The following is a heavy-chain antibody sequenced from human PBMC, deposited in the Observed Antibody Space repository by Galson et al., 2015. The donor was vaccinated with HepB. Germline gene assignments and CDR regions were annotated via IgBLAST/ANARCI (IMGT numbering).Heavy chain of an antibody. CDR3: ARSGGSYDPMGVAFDI. CDR1: EYTFTTYY. Sequence: SVKVSCKASEYTFTTYYMHWVRQAPGQGLEWMGIINPSGGSTSYAQKFQGRVTMTRDTSTSTVYMELSSLRSEDTAVYYCARSGGSYDPMGVAFDIWGQGTMVTVSS. J-gene: IGHJ3*02. D-gene: IGHD1-26*01. V-gene: IGHV1-46*01. CDR2: INPSGGST.